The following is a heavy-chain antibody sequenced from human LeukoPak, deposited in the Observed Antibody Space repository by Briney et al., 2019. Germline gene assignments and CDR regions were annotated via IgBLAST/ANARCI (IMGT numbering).Heavy chain of an antibody. CDR3: ARHGGYYDSSGSFDY. V-gene: IGHV4-4*07. CDR1: GGSISSYY. J-gene: IGHJ4*02. CDR2: IYTSGST. D-gene: IGHD3-22*01. Sequence: SETLSLTCTVSGGSISSYYWSWIRQPAGKGLEWIGRIYTSGSTNYNPSLKSRVTISVDTSKNQFSLKLSSVTAADTAVYYCARHGGYYDSSGSFDYWGQGTLVTVSS.